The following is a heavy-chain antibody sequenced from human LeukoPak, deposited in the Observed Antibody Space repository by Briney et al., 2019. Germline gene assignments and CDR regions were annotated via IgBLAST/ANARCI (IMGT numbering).Heavy chain of an antibody. CDR2: ISSSSSYI. CDR3: AGDSSNWNIDY. Sequence: GVSLRLSCAASGFAFSSYSMNWVRQAPGKGLDWVSSISSSSSYIYYADSVKGRFTISRDNAKNSLYLQMNSLRVEDTAAYYCAGDSSNWNIDYWGQGTPVTVSS. V-gene: IGHV3-21*01. J-gene: IGHJ4*02. D-gene: IGHD6-13*01. CDR1: GFAFSSYS.